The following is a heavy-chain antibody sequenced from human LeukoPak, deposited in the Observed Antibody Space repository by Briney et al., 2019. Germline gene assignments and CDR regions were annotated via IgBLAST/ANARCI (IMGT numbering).Heavy chain of an antibody. Sequence: SETLSLTCTVSGDSISSSDNYWSWIRQHPGKGLEWLGYIYYSGTTSYNPSLKSRLTISIDSSKNQFSLEVNSVTAADTAFYYCARVRGVITNYFDYWGQGILVTVSP. D-gene: IGHD3-10*01. CDR2: IYYSGTT. CDR1: GDSISSSDNY. V-gene: IGHV4-31*03. CDR3: ARVRGVITNYFDY. J-gene: IGHJ4*02.